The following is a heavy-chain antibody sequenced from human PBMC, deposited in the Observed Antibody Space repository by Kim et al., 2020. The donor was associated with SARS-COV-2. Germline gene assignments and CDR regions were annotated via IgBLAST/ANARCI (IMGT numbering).Heavy chain of an antibody. V-gene: IGHV3-21*06. CDR2: LSGDSSHI. Sequence: GGSLRLSWAASGFTFSSYSMYWVRQAPGKGLEWVSSLSGDSSHIYHADSVKGRFTISRDNAKNSLYLQMYRLRAEDTAVYYCARRIAPTVYYGMDVWGQGTTVTVSS. CDR3: ARRIAPTVYYGMDV. J-gene: IGHJ6*02. CDR1: GFTFSSYS. D-gene: IGHD2-21*01.